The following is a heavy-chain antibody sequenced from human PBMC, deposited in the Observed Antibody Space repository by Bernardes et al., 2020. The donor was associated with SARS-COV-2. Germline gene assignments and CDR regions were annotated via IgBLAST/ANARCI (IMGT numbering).Heavy chain of an antibody. CDR3: TSGSYQLSTSGY. CDR2: IRSKANNYAT. V-gene: IGHV3-73*01. Sequence: GGSLRLSCAASGFSFSGSAMHWVHQASGKGLEWVGRIRSKANNYATTYAASVKGRFTISRDDSINTAYLQMNSLKTEDTAVYYCTSGSYQLSTSGYWGQGTLVTVSS. D-gene: IGHD1-26*01. CDR1: GFSFSGSA. J-gene: IGHJ4*02.